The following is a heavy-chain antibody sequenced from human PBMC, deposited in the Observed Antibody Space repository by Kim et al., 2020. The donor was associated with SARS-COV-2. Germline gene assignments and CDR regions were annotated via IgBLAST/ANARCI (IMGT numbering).Heavy chain of an antibody. Sequence: SETLSLTCTVSGGSVSSGSYYWSWIRQPPGKGLEWIGYIYYSGSTNYNPSLKSRVTISVDTSKNQFSLKLSSVTAADTAVYYCARVEGQWLGESWFDPWGQGTLVTVSS. V-gene: IGHV4-61*01. D-gene: IGHD6-19*01. CDR2: IYYSGST. CDR1: GGSVSSGSYY. J-gene: IGHJ5*02. CDR3: ARVEGQWLGESWFDP.